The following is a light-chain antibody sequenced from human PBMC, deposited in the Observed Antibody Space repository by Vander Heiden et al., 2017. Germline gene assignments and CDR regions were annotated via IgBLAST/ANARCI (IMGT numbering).Light chain of an antibody. CDR1: QNIDTY. CDR2: GAS. Sequence: DIQMTQSPSSLSASLGDRVTSTGRTSQNIDTYLNWYQQKPGKAPKLLMYGASSLQSGVPSRFSGSGSGTDFTLTINSLQPEDFATYYCQQSYSTPYTFGQGTKLEIK. CDR3: QQSYSTPYT. J-gene: IGKJ2*01. V-gene: IGKV1-39*01.